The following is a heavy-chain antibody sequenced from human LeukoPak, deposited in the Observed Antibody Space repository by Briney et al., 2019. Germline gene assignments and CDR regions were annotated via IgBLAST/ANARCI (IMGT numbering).Heavy chain of an antibody. Sequence: ASVKVSCKASGYTFTNYYIHWVRQAPGQGLEWMGWINPNSGGTNYAQKFQGRVTMTRDTSISTAYMEVSRLRSDDTAVYYCARGPSESLAVVVAATPPDYWGQGTLVTVSS. CDR1: GYTFTNYY. D-gene: IGHD2-15*01. J-gene: IGHJ4*02. V-gene: IGHV1-2*02. CDR3: ARGPSESLAVVVAATPPDY. CDR2: INPNSGGT.